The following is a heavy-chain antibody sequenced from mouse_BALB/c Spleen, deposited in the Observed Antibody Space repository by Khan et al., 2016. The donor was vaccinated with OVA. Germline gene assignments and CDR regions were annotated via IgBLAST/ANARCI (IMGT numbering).Heavy chain of an antibody. V-gene: IGHV9-1*02. CDR3: AKTYYSYDRYFDV. D-gene: IGHD2-12*01. CDR1: GYTFTNYG. CDR2: INTYTGEP. J-gene: IGHJ1*01. Sequence: QIQLVQSGPELKKPGETVKISCKASGYTFTNYGMNWVKQAPGKGLKWMGWINTYTGEPTYADDFKGRFAFSLETSASTAYLQINNLKNEDMATXFCAKTYYSYDRYFDVGGAGTTVNVSS.